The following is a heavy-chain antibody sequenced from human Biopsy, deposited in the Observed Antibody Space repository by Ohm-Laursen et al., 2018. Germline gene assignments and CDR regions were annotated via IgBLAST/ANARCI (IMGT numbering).Heavy chain of an antibody. Sequence: SVYASCKASGGMFNSYTINWLRQAPGRGLRWMGGIMFLYNTTNYEQKFWDRITVTAAKSTNTVYMTQSSLTSEDTAVYFWARGLGGYDYWYFDLWGRGTLVIVSS. D-gene: IGHD5-12*01. CDR3: ARGLGGYDYWYFDL. V-gene: IGHV1-69*06. J-gene: IGHJ2*01. CDR2: IMFLYNTT. CDR1: GGMFNSYT.